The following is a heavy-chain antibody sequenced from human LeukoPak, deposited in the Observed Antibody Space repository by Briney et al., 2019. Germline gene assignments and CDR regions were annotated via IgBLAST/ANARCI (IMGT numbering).Heavy chain of an antibody. CDR3: AKDTNSWPLYYFDY. V-gene: IGHV3-23*01. CDR2: ISGSGGST. CDR1: GFTFSSYA. J-gene: IGHJ4*02. Sequence: GGSLRLSCAASGFTFSSYAMSWVRQAPGKGLEWVSAISGSGGSTYYADSVKGRFTISRDNSKNPLYLQMNSLRAEDTAVYYCAKDTNSWPLYYFDYWGQGTLVTVSS. D-gene: IGHD6-13*01.